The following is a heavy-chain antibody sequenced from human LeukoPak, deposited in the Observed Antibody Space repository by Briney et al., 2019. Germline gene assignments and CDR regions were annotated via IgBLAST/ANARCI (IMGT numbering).Heavy chain of an antibody. V-gene: IGHV3-23*01. J-gene: IGHJ4*02. CDR3: AKHSGSYFIYYVDS. Sequence: PGGSLRLSCAASGFTFSSYGMSWVRQAPGKGLEWVSTISGSAYNTYYADSVKGRFTISRDNSANTLYLQMNSLRAEDTALYYCAKHSGSYFIYYVDSWGPGTLVTVSS. CDR1: GFTFSSYG. CDR2: ISGSAYNT. D-gene: IGHD1-26*01.